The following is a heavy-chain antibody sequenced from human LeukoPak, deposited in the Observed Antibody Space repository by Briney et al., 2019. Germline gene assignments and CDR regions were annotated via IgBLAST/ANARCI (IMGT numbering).Heavy chain of an antibody. CDR2: VYYSGRT. CDR1: GGSFSAYY. J-gene: IGHJ4*02. CDR3: ANLYMATISLDY. V-gene: IGHV4-59*01. D-gene: IGHD5-24*01. Sequence: PSETLSLTCTVSGGSFSAYYWNWIRQPPGKGLEWIGYVYYSGRTNYNPSLKSRVTISIDTSKNQFSLRLRSVTAADTAVYYCANLYMATISLDYWLQGTLVTVSS.